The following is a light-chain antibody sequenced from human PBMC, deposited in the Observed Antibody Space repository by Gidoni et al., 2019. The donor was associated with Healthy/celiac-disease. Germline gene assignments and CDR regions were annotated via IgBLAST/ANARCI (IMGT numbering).Light chain of an antibody. CDR3: AAWDDSLNGSWV. CDR2: SNN. J-gene: IGLJ3*02. Sequence: QSVLTQPPSASVTPGQRVTISCSGSSSNIGSNTVNWYQQLPGTAPKLLIYSNNQRPSGVPARFSGSKSGTSASLAISGRQSEDEADYYCAAWDDSLNGSWVFGGGTKLTV. V-gene: IGLV1-44*01. CDR1: SSNIGSNT.